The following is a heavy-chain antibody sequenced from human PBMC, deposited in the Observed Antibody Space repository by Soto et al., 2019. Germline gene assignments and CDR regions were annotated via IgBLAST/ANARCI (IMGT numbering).Heavy chain of an antibody. D-gene: IGHD4-4*01. CDR2: TYYRSKWSN. CDR1: GDSVSSNSAA. V-gene: IGHV6-1*01. Sequence: SQRLSLTCAISGDSVSSNSAAWDWIRQSGSGGLGWVGRTYYRSKWSNDYAVSVKSRITINPDTTKKQFSLQMNSVTPEDTAVYYCSRDLSSGNSNYDKYYFDYWGQGALVTVSS. J-gene: IGHJ4*02. CDR3: SRDLSSGNSNYDKYYFDY.